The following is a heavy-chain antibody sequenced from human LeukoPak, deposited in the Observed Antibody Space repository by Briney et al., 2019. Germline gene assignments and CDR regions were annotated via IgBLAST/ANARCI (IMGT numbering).Heavy chain of an antibody. CDR1: GGSISSYY. D-gene: IGHD4-17*01. CDR3: ARGTVTTLLGHYYYYMDV. J-gene: IGHJ6*03. Sequence: PSETLSLTCTVSGGSISSYYWSWIRQPPGKGLEWIGYIYYSGSTNYNPSLKSRVTISVDTSKNQFSLKLSSVTAADTVVYYCARGTVTTLLGHYYYYMDVWGKGTTVTVSS. V-gene: IGHV4-59*01. CDR2: IYYSGST.